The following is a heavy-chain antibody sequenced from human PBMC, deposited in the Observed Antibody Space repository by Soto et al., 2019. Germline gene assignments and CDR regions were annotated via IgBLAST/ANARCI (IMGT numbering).Heavy chain of an antibody. CDR3: AAGYSSRSFIQLPFEY. Sequence: ESGGGLVQPGGSLRHSCAASGFTFSSYWMSWVRQAPGKGLEWVANIKQDGSESYYVDSVKGRFTMSRDNAKNSLYLQMNSLRAEDTAVYYCAAGYSSRSFIQLPFEYWGQGTLVTVSS. CDR2: IKQDGSES. V-gene: IGHV3-7*01. CDR1: GFTFSSYW. D-gene: IGHD6-13*01. J-gene: IGHJ4*02.